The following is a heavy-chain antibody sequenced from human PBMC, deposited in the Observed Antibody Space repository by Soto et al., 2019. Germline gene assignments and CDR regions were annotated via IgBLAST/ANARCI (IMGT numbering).Heavy chain of an antibody. CDR1: GGSISSGGYY. CDR3: ATCKMATSPLYYFDY. D-gene: IGHD5-12*01. V-gene: IGHV4-31*03. J-gene: IGHJ4*02. CDR2: IYYIGST. Sequence: SSETLSLTCTVSGGSISSGGYYWSWLRQLPGKGLEWIGYIYYIGSTYYNPSLNSRVTISLDTSKSQFSLRLSSVTAADTAVYYCATCKMATSPLYYFDYWGQGALVTVSS.